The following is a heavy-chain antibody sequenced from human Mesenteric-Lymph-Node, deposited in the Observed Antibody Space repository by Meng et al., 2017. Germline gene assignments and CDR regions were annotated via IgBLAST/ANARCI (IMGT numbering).Heavy chain of an antibody. CDR2: IYYSGST. D-gene: IGHD4-17*01. Sequence: SETLSLTCTVSGGSINSSSYYWSWIRQPPGKGLEWIGYIYYSGSTNYNPSLKSRVTISVDTSKNQFSLKLSSVTAADTAVYYCARDRYGDYLNDAFDIWGQGTMVTVSS. CDR3: ARDRYGDYLNDAFDI. J-gene: IGHJ3*02. V-gene: IGHV4-61*01. CDR1: GGSINSSSYY.